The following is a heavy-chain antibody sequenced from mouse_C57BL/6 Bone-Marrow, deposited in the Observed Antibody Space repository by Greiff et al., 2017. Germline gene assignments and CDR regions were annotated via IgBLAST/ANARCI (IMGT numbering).Heavy chain of an antibody. D-gene: IGHD1-1*01. J-gene: IGHJ4*01. V-gene: IGHV1-81*01. CDR2: IYPRSGNT. CDR1: GYTFTSYG. Sequence: QVQLQQSGAELARPGASVKLSCKASGYTFTSYGISWVKQRPGQGLEWIGEIYPRSGNTYYNEKFQGKATLTADKSSSTAYMELRSLTSEDPAVYFCAKPGSSYFYYAMDYWGQGTTVTVSS. CDR3: AKPGSSYFYYAMDY.